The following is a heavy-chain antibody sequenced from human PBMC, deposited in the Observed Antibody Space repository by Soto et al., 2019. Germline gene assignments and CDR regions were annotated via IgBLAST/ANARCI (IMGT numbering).Heavy chain of an antibody. V-gene: IGHV1-8*01. D-gene: IGHD6-6*01. CDR2: MNPNSGNT. CDR1: GYTFTSYD. J-gene: IGHJ6*03. Sequence: ASVKVSCKASGYTFTSYDINWVRQATGRGLEWMGWMNPNSGNTGYAQKFQGRVTMTRNTSISTAYMELSSLRSEDTAVYYCARRPGSSSYYDYYYYIDVWGKGTTVTVSS. CDR3: ARRPGSSSYYDYYYYIDV.